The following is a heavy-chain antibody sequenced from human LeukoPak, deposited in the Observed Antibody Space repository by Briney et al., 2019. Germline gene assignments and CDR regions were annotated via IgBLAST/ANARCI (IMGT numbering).Heavy chain of an antibody. V-gene: IGHV4-38-2*02. Sequence: SETLSLTCTVSGYSISSGYYWGWIRQPPGKGLEWIGSIYHSGSTNYNPSLKSRVTISVDTSKNQFSLKLSSVTAADTAVYYCARVADSSGYYKYYFDYWGQGTLVTVSS. CDR2: IYHSGST. J-gene: IGHJ4*02. CDR3: ARVADSSGYYKYYFDY. CDR1: GYSISSGYY. D-gene: IGHD3-22*01.